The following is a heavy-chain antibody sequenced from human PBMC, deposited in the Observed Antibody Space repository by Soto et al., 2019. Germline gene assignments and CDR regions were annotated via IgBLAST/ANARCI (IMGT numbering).Heavy chain of an antibody. V-gene: IGHV1-18*01. CDR1: GYTFTSYG. J-gene: IGHJ5*02. CDR3: ARDADSGSYVGWFDP. D-gene: IGHD1-26*01. Sequence: QVQLVQSGAEVKKPGASVKVSCKASGYTFTSYGISWVRQAPGQGLAWMGWISAYNGNTNYAQKLQGRVTMTTDTSTSTAYMELRSLRSDDTAVYYCARDADSGSYVGWFDPWGQGTLVTVSS. CDR2: ISAYNGNT.